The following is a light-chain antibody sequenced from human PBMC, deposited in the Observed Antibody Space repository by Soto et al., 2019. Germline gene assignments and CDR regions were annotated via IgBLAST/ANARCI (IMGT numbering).Light chain of an antibody. CDR2: GIS. CDR1: QSVNSN. V-gene: IGKV3-15*01. J-gene: IGKJ5*01. Sequence: EMVMTQSPAILSVSPGESATLSCRASQSVNSNYLAWYQQHPGQPPRLLIYGISTRATGIPARFSGSGSGTEFSLTIRSLQSEDFAVYFCQQYNNWPSFGQGTRLEI. CDR3: QQYNNWPS.